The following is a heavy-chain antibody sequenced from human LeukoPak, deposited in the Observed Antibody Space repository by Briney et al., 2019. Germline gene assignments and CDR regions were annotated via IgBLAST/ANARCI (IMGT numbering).Heavy chain of an antibody. J-gene: IGHJ4*02. CDR1: GFTFNNYA. V-gene: IGHV3-23*01. D-gene: IGHD3-22*01. Sequence: GGSLRLSCAASGFTFNNYAMTWVRQAPGRGLEWVSTISNSGGSTYYADSVKGRFTISRDNSKNTLYLQMNSLRAEDTAVYYCASPWLPYYWGQGTLVTVSS. CDR3: ASPWLPYY. CDR2: ISNSGGST.